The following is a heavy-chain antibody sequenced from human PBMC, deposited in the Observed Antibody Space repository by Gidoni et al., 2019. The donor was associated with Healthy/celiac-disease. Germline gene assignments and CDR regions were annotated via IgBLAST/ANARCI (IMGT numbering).Heavy chain of an antibody. CDR2: IYYSGST. V-gene: IGHV4-31*03. D-gene: IGHD6-19*01. CDR1: CGSISRGGYY. J-gene: IGHJ4*02. Sequence: QVQLQESCPGLVKPSQTLSLTCTVSCGSISRGGYYWSWIRQHPGKGLEWIGYIYYSGSTYYNPSLKSRVTISVDTSKNQFSLKLSSVTAADTAVYYCARVAVYTPGVRYFDYWGQGTLVTVSS. CDR3: ARVAVYTPGVRYFDY.